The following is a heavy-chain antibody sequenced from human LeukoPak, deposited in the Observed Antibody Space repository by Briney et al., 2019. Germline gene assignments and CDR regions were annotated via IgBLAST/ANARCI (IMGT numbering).Heavy chain of an antibody. J-gene: IGHJ4*02. D-gene: IGHD2-2*01. CDR3: ATGDIVVVPADTLDY. CDR1: GYTLTELS. V-gene: IGHV1-24*01. CDR2: FDPEDGET. Sequence: ASVKVSCKVSGYTLTELSMHWVRQAPGKGLEWMGGFDPEDGETIYAQKFQGRVTMTEDTSTDTAYMELSSLRSEDTAMYYCATGDIVVVPADTLDYWGQGTLVTVSS.